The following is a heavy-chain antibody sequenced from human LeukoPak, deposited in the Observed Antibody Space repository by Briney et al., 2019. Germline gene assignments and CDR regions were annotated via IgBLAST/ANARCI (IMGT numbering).Heavy chain of an antibody. CDR2: ISWNSGSI. V-gene: IGHV3-9*01. CDR1: GFTFGDYA. Sequence: GGSLRLSCAASGFTFGDYAMHWVRQAPGKGLEWVSGISWNSGSIGYADSVKGRFTVSRDNAKNSLYLQMNSLRAEDTALYYCAKDKHGEYEYSAIDYWGQGTLVTVSS. D-gene: IGHD4-17*01. CDR3: AKDKHGEYEYSAIDY. J-gene: IGHJ4*02.